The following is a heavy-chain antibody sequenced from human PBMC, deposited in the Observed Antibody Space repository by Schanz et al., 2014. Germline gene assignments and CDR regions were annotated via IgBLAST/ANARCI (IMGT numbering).Heavy chain of an antibody. CDR3: AKDVPYPFDL. V-gene: IGHV3-23*01. CDR1: GFSLDIFA. Sequence: EVHLLESGGGLVEPGGSLRLSCATSGFSLDIFAVSWVRQAPGKGLEWVSSFNDGGVNKYYADSVKGRFTISSDNSKSTLYLQMNSLRAEDTAIYYCAKDVPYPFDLWGRGTLVTVSS. J-gene: IGHJ2*01. CDR2: FNDGGVNK. D-gene: IGHD2-2*01.